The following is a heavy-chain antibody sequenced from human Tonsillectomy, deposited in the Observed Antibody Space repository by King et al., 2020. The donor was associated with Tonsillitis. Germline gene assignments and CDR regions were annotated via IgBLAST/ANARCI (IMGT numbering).Heavy chain of an antibody. CDR1: GGSISSSSYY. D-gene: IGHD5-12*01. V-gene: IGHV4-39*01. Sequence: LQLQESGPGLVKPSETLSLTCTVSGGSISSSSYYWGWIRQPPGKGLEWIGSIYYSGSTYYNPSLKSRVTISVDTSKNQFSLKLSSVPAADTAVYYCARHVYSGYDPFDYWGQGTLVTVSS. J-gene: IGHJ4*02. CDR3: ARHVYSGYDPFDY. CDR2: IYYSGST.